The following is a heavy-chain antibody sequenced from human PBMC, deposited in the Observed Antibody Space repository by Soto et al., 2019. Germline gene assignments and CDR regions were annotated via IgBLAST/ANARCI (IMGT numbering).Heavy chain of an antibody. J-gene: IGHJ4*02. CDR2: ISAYNGNT. CDR3: ARDHGGGITFE. Sequence: ASVKVSCKASGYTFTSYDISWVRQAPGQGLEWMGWISAYNGNTKYAQKLQGRVTMTTDTSTSTAYMDLRSLRSDDTAVYYCARDHGGGITFEWGQGTQVTVSS. V-gene: IGHV1-18*01. D-gene: IGHD3-16*01. CDR1: GYTFTSYD.